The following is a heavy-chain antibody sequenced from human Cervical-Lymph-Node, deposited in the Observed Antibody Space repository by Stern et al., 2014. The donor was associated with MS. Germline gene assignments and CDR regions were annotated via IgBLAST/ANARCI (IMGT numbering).Heavy chain of an antibody. CDR3: ARVWYGDDYGVDV. CDR2: IDYSGST. Sequence: QVQLQESGPGLVKPSETLSLTCTVSGGSISSYHWSWIRLPPGKGLEWIGYIDYSGSTSYKSSLKSRVSISADRSKNQFSLKLTYVTAADTAVYYCARVWYGDDYGVDVWGQGTTVIVSS. D-gene: IGHD4-17*01. CDR1: GGSISSYH. V-gene: IGHV4-59*01. J-gene: IGHJ6*02.